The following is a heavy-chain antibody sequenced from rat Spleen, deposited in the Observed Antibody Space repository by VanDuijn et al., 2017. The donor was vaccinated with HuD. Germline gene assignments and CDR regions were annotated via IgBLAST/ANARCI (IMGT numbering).Heavy chain of an antibody. V-gene: IGHV5-20*01. CDR2: IDYDGSSI. D-gene: IGHD5-1*01. CDR1: GFVFSDFH. CDR3: TRENWVFDY. J-gene: IGHJ2*01. Sequence: EVQLVESGGGLVQPGRSLKISCAASGFVFSDFHLAWVRQAPTKGLEWVASIDYDGSSIYYRDSVKGRFTVSRDNAKSSLYLQMDSLRSEDSATYYCTRENWVFDYWGQGVMVTVSS.